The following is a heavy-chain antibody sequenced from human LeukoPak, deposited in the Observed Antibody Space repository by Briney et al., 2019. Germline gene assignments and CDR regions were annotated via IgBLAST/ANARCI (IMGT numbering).Heavy chain of an antibody. V-gene: IGHV1-2*02. CDR3: ARGVFWSAYSVTIPHY. J-gene: IGHJ4*02. D-gene: IGHD3-3*01. Sequence: ASVRVSCKASGYTFSDYHMHWVRQAPGQGLEWMGWINPKSGGTRYAQKFQGRVTMTRDTSISTGYMELNGLTSDDTAVYYCARGVFWSAYSVTIPHYWGQGTLVSVSS. CDR1: GYTFSDYH. CDR2: INPKSGGT.